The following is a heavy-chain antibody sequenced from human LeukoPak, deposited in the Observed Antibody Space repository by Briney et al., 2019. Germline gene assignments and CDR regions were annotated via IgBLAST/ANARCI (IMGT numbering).Heavy chain of an antibody. J-gene: IGHJ4*02. CDR1: GYTFTGYY. V-gene: IGHV1-2*02. CDR2: INPNSGGT. Sequence: AAVKVSCKASGYTFTGYYMHWVRQAPGQGLEWMGWINPNSGGTNYAQKFQGRVTMTRDTSISTAYMELSRLRSDDTAVYYCARVRIAVAGKYYFDYWGQGTLVTVSS. CDR3: ARVRIAVAGKYYFDY. D-gene: IGHD6-19*01.